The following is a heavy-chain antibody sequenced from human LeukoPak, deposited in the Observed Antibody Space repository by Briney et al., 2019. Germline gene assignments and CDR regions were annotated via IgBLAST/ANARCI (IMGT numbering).Heavy chain of an antibody. J-gene: IGHJ4*02. CDR3: ARVWGYYGSGRYEY. CDR1: GYTFTGYY. D-gene: IGHD3-10*01. V-gene: IGHV1-2*02. CDR2: INPNSGGT. Sequence: GASVKVSCKASGYTFTGYYMHWVRQAPGQGLEWMGWINPNSGGTNYAQKFQGRVTMTRDTSISTAYMELSRLRSDDTAVYYCARVWGYYGSGRYEYWGQGTLVTVSS.